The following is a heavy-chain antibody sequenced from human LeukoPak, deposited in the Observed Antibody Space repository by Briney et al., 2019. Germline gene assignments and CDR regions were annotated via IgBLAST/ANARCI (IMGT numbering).Heavy chain of an antibody. J-gene: IGHJ5*02. CDR1: GGSISSYGYY. CDR3: ATYRDPVNRVAWFDP. CDR2: IYYGGST. V-gene: IGHV4-31*03. D-gene: IGHD4-17*01. Sequence: PSETLSLTCSVSGGSISSYGYYWSWIRQHPGKGLEWIGFIYYGGSTLYAPSFRSRVTISVDTSKNQFSLQLTSLTAADTAIYYCATYRDPVNRVAWFDPWGQGMLVTVSS.